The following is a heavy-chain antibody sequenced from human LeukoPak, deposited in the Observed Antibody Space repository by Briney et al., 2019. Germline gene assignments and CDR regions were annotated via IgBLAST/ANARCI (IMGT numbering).Heavy chain of an antibody. CDR3: AKSHGGGYCSSTSCRSLDY. Sequence: PGRSLRLSCAASGFTFSSYGMHWVRQAPGKGLEWVAVIWYDGSNKYYADSVKGRFTISRDNSKNTLYLQMNSLRAEDTAVYYCAKSHGGGYCSSTSCRSLDYWGQGTLVTVSS. CDR1: GFTFSSYG. V-gene: IGHV3-33*06. CDR2: IWYDGSNK. J-gene: IGHJ4*02. D-gene: IGHD2-2*01.